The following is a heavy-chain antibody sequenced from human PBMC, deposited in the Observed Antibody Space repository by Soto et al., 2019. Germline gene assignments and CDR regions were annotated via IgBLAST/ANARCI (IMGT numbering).Heavy chain of an antibody. D-gene: IGHD3-10*01. Sequence: PGGSLRLSCAASGFSVSSSHMNWVRQAPGKGLVWVSHINSDGSTIVYADSVKGRFTISRDNAKNTLYLQMNSLRVEDTAVYFCARDRGLPDSFDIWGQGTMVTVSS. CDR3: ARDRGLPDSFDI. CDR2: INSDGSTI. V-gene: IGHV3-74*01. CDR1: GFSVSSSH. J-gene: IGHJ3*02.